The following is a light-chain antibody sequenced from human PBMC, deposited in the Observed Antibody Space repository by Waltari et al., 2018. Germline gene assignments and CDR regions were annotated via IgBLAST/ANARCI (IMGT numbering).Light chain of an antibody. J-gene: IGKJ4*01. V-gene: IGKV1-12*01. Sequence: DTQTTQSPSYVSASVGDRVTPPCRASQDISRYLVLYQQKPGKAPNLLIYGASNLPSGVPSRFSGSGSGTDFTLTIDTLQPEDFATYFCQQSNYCPLTFGGGTKVEIE. CDR3: QQSNYCPLT. CDR2: GAS. CDR1: QDISRY.